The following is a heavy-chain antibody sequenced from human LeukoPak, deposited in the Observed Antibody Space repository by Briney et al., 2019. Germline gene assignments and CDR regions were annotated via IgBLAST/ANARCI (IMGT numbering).Heavy chain of an antibody. Sequence: SETLSLTCTVSGGSTSSGGYYWSWIRQHPGKGLEWIGYIYYSGSTYYNPSLKSRVTISVDTSKNQFSLKLSSVTAADTAVYYCARDRLDPLIAARPSYYYGMDVWGQGTTVTVSS. CDR2: IYYSGST. J-gene: IGHJ6*02. V-gene: IGHV4-31*03. CDR3: ARDRLDPLIAARPSYYYGMDV. CDR1: GGSTSSGGYY. D-gene: IGHD6-6*01.